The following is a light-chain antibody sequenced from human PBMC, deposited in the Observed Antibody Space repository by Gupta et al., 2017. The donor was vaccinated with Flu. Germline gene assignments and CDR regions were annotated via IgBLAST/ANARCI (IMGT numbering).Light chain of an antibody. CDR1: SSNIGAGYD. Sequence: QSVLTPPPSVSGAPGQRGTIPCTGSSSNIGAGYDVHWYQQLPGTAPKLLIYGNSNRPSGVPDRFSGSKSGTSASLAITGLQAEDGADYYCQSYDSSLSGPVVFGGGTKLTVL. CDR3: QSYDSSLSGPVV. CDR2: GNS. J-gene: IGLJ2*01. V-gene: IGLV1-40*01.